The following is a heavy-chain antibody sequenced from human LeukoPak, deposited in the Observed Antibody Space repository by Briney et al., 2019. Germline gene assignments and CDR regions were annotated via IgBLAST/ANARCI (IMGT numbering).Heavy chain of an antibody. Sequence: SETLSLTCAVYGGSFSGYYWSWIRQPPGKGLEWIGEINHSGSTNYNPSLKRRGTISVDTSKTQFSLKLSSVTAADTAVYYCARAVGGSGNYYFDYWGQGTLVTVSS. CDR1: GGSFSGYY. J-gene: IGHJ4*02. CDR2: INHSGST. CDR3: ARAVGGSGNYYFDY. D-gene: IGHD3-10*01. V-gene: IGHV4-34*01.